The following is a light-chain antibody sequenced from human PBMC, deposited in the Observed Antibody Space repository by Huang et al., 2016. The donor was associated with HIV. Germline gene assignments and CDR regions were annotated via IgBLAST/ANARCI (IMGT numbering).Light chain of an antibody. V-gene: IGKV3-15*01. CDR2: AVS. CDR3: QQYNDWPLT. J-gene: IGKJ4*01. CDR1: LSVSSN. Sequence: ETVMTQSPATLSVSLGERATLSCRARLSVSSNLAWYQQKPGQAPRLLIYAVSTRATGVPARFSGSRSGTEFTLTITSLQPEDFAVYFCQQYNDWPLTFGGGTQVEIK.